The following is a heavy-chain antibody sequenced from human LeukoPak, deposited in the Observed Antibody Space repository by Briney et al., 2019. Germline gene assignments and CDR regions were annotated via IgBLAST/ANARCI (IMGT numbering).Heavy chain of an antibody. V-gene: IGHV3-30-3*01. CDR2: ISYDGSNK. CDR1: GFTFSSYA. J-gene: IGHJ4*02. D-gene: IGHD5-24*01. CDR3: ARGRGGDGYNWLCYFDY. Sequence: SGGSLRLSCAASGFTFSSYAIHWVRQAPGKGLEWVAVISYDGSNKYYADSVKGRFTISRDNSKNTLYLQMNSLRSGDTAVYYCARGRGGDGYNWLCYFDYWGQGTLVTVSS.